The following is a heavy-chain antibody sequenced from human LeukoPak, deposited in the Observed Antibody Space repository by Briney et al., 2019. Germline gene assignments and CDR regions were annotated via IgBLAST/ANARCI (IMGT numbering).Heavy chain of an antibody. V-gene: IGHV3-21*01. D-gene: IGHD6-6*01. Sequence: GRSLRLSCAASGFTFSSYAMHWVRQAPGKGLEWVSSISSSSSYIYYADSVKGRFTISRDNAKNSLYLQMNSLRAEDTAVYYCAREKEAARYYYYYYGMDVWGQGTTVTVSS. CDR1: GFTFSSYA. CDR2: ISSSSSYI. CDR3: AREKEAARYYYYYYGMDV. J-gene: IGHJ6*02.